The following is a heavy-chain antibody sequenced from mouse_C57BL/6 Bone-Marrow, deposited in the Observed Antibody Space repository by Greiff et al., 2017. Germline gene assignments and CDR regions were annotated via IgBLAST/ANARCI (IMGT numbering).Heavy chain of an antibody. J-gene: IGHJ3*01. Sequence: VKLQQPGPELVKPGASVKISCKASGYTFTDYYINWVKQRPGQGLEWIGWIFPGSGSTYYNEKFKGKATLTVDKSSSTAYMSLSSLTSEYSAVYFGEASYYCGSSLFDYWGQGTLVTVSA. CDR2: IFPGSGST. V-gene: IGHV1-75*01. CDR3: EASYYCGSSLFDY. D-gene: IGHD1-1*01. CDR1: GYTFTDYY.